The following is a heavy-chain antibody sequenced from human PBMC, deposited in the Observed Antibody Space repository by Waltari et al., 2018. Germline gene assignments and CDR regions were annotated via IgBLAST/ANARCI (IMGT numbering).Heavy chain of an antibody. V-gene: IGHV4-59*11. CDR3: ARYCSTTSCNGEHKKSFDY. Sequence: QLQLQESGPGLVKPSETLSLTCTVSGGSISSHYWTWIRQPPGKGLEWIGYIYYTGNTNYNPSLNSRVTISVDTSKNQFSLKLSSVTAADTAVYYCARYCSTTSCNGEHKKSFDYWGQGTLVTVSS. J-gene: IGHJ4*02. D-gene: IGHD2-2*01. CDR2: IYYTGNT. CDR1: GGSISSHY.